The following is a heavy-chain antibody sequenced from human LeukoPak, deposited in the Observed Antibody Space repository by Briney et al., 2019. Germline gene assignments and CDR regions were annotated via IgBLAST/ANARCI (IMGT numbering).Heavy chain of an antibody. CDR3: ARGRAYGRYYFDY. CDR2: ISAYNGNT. V-gene: IGHV1-18*01. Sequence: ASVKVSSTTSGYTLTSYGISWVRQAPGQGPEWMGWISAYNGNTNYTQKLQGRVTMNTDTSTSTAYMELRSLRSDDTAVYYCARGRAYGRYYFDYWGQGTLVTVSS. CDR1: GYTLTSYG. J-gene: IGHJ4*02. D-gene: IGHD3-10*02.